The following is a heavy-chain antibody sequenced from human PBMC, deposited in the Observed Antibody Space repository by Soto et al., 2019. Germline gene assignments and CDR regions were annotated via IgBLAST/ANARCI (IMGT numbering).Heavy chain of an antibody. J-gene: IGHJ6*02. D-gene: IGHD3-9*01. CDR3: ARDQYDILTGYSTFTQSFYYYYGMDV. CDR2: INAGNGNT. V-gene: IGHV1-3*01. CDR1: GYTFTSYA. Sequence: ASVKVSCKASGYTFTSYATHWVRQAPGQRLEWMGWINAGNGNTKYSQKFQGRVTITRDTSASTAYMELSSLRSEDTAVYYCARDQYDILTGYSTFTQSFYYYYGMDVWGQGTTVTVSS.